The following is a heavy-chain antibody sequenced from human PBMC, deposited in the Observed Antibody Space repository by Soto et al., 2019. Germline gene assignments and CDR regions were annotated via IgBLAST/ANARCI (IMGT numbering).Heavy chain of an antibody. J-gene: IGHJ4*02. CDR1: GFTFSSYA. CDR2: ISYDGSNK. CDR3: VAGQYFFDY. D-gene: IGHD6-19*01. Sequence: GGSLRLSCAASGFTFSSYAMHWVRQAPGKGLEWVAVISYDGSNKYYADSVKDRFTISRDNSKNTLYLQMNSLRADDTAVYYCVAGQYFFDYCGQGTLVTVSS. V-gene: IGHV3-30*04.